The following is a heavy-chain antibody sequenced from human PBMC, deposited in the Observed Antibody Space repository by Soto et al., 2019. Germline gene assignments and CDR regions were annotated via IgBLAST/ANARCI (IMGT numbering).Heavy chain of an antibody. CDR3: ARGAYYDFWSGYYPYGMDV. J-gene: IGHJ6*02. CDR1: GGSISSYY. D-gene: IGHD3-3*01. V-gene: IGHV4-59*05. CDR2: IYYSGST. Sequence: SETLSLTCTVSGGSISSYYWSWIRQPPGKGLEWIGSIYYSGSTYYNPSLKSRVTISVDTSKNQFSLKLSSVTAADTAVYYCARGAYYDFWSGYYPYGMDVWGQGTTVTVSS.